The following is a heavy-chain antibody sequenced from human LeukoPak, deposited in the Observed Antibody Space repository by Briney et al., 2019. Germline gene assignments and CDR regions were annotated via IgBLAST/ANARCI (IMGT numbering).Heavy chain of an antibody. Sequence: GGSLRLSCAASGFTFDDYAMHWVRQAPGKGLEWVSLISWDGGSTYYADSVKGRFTISRDNSKNSLYLQMNSLRAEDTALYYCAKDGRSSSWYHLDYWGQGTLVTVSS. CDR1: GFTFDDYA. V-gene: IGHV3-43D*03. CDR3: AKDGRSSSWYHLDY. CDR2: ISWDGGST. D-gene: IGHD6-13*01. J-gene: IGHJ4*02.